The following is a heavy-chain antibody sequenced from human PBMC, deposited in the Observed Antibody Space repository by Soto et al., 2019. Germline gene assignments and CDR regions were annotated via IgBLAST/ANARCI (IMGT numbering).Heavy chain of an antibody. CDR2: ISGSGGST. CDR3: ARVPGKWDPYYYYGMDV. V-gene: IGHV3-23*01. D-gene: IGHD1-26*01. CDR1: GFTFSSYA. Sequence: EVQLLESGGGLVQPGGSLRLSCAASGFTFSSYAMSWVRQAPGKGLEWVSAISGSGGSTYYADSVKGRFTISRDNSKNTLYLQMNSLRAEDTAVYYCARVPGKWDPYYYYGMDVWGQGTTVTVSS. J-gene: IGHJ6*02.